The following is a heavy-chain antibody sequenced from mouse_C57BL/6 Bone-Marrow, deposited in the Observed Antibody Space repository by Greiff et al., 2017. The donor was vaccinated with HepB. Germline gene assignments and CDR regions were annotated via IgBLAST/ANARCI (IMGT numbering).Heavy chain of an antibody. D-gene: IGHD1-1*01. J-gene: IGHJ2*01. V-gene: IGHV1-50*01. CDR2: IDPSDSYT. CDR1: GYTFTSYW. Sequence: QVQLQQSGAELVKPGASVKLSCKASGYTFTSYWMQWVKQRPGQGLEWIGEIDPSDSYTNYNQKFKGKATVTVDTSSSTAYMQLSSLTSEDSAVYYCARSFITTVPPDYWGQGTTLTVSA. CDR3: ARSFITTVPPDY.